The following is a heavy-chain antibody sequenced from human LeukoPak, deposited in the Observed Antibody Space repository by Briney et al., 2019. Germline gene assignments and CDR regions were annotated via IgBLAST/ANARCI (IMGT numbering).Heavy chain of an antibody. J-gene: IGHJ4*02. CDR2: TYHSGST. V-gene: IGHV4-30-2*01. CDR3: ARGDIVATILYFDY. CDR1: GGSISSGGYS. Sequence: PSQTLSLTCAVSGGSISSGGYSWSWIRQPPGKGLEWIGYTYHSGSTYYNPSLKSRVTISVDRSKNQFSLKLSSVTAADTAVYYCARGDIVATILYFDYWGQGTLVTVSS. D-gene: IGHD5-12*01.